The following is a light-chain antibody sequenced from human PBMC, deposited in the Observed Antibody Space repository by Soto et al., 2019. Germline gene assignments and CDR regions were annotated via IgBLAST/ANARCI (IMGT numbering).Light chain of an antibody. CDR2: GAS. CDR3: QQYGSSPRT. Sequence: IVLPQSPGTLSFSPGERATLSCRASQSVSSNYLAWYQQKPGQAPKLLIYGASSGATGIPDRFSGSGSGTDFTLTISRLEPEDFAVYYCQQYGSSPRTFGQGTKVDIK. V-gene: IGKV3-20*01. CDR1: QSVSSNY. J-gene: IGKJ1*01.